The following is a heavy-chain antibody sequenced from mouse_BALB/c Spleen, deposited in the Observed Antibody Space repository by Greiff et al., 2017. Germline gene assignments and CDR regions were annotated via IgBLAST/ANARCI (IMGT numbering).Heavy chain of an antibody. J-gene: IGHJ3*01. V-gene: IGHV5-6-2*01. CDR2: INSNGGST. CDR1: GFTFSSYY. Sequence: EVKLVESGGGLVKLGGSLKLSCAASGFTFSSYYMSWVRQTPEKRLELVAAINSNGGSTYYPDTVKGRFTISRDNAKNTLYLQMSSLKSEDTAMYYCARSTMITTAWFAYWGQGTLVTVSA. D-gene: IGHD2-4*01. CDR3: ARSTMITTAWFAY.